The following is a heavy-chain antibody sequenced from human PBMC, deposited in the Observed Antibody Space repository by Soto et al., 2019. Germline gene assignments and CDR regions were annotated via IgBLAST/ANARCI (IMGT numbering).Heavy chain of an antibody. CDR1: GFTLSAYW. Sequence: EVQLVESGGALVQTGGSLRLSCAASGFTLSAYWMSWVRQAPGKGLEWVANIKQAGSEKYYVDSVNGRFIISRDDAKNSLFLEMNSLRVEDTAVYYCAREKRANGYFDYWGQGTLVTVSS. V-gene: IGHV3-7*01. CDR3: AREKRANGYFDY. J-gene: IGHJ4*02. CDR2: IKQAGSEK. D-gene: IGHD6-25*01.